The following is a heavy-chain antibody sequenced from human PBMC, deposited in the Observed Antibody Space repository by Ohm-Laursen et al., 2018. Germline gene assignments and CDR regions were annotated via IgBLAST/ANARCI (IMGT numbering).Heavy chain of an antibody. CDR3: ARIYYYDIRGWFDP. CDR2: ISSSGSTI. D-gene: IGHD3-22*01. Sequence: GSLRLSCTASGFTFCSYEMNWVRQAPGTGLEWVSYISSSGSTIYYADSVKGRFTISRDNAKNSLYLQMNSLRAEDTAVYYCARIYYYDIRGWFDPWGQGTLVTVSS. CDR1: GFTFCSYE. J-gene: IGHJ5*02. V-gene: IGHV3-48*03.